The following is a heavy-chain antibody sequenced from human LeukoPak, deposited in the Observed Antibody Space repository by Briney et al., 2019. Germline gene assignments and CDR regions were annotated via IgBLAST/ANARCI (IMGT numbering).Heavy chain of an antibody. V-gene: IGHV4-61*02. J-gene: IGHJ4*02. D-gene: IGHD5-24*01. CDR3: ATALSGDGYYFDY. Sequence: SETLSLTCTVSGGSISSGSYYWSWIRQPAGKGLEWIGRICTSGSTNYNPSLKSRVTISIDTSKNQFSLKLSSVTAADTAVYYCATALSGDGYYFDYWGQGTLVTVSS. CDR2: ICTSGST. CDR1: GGSISSGSYY.